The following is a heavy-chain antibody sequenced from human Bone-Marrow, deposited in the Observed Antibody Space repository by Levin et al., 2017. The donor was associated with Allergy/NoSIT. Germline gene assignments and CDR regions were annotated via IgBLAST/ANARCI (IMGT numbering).Heavy chain of an antibody. CDR2: INPIFGTA. V-gene: IGHV1-69*13. J-gene: IGHJ5*02. CDR1: GGTLSSYA. Sequence: ASVKVSCKASGGTLSSYAINWVRQAPGQGLEWMGGINPIFGTANYAQRLRGRVSITADESLNTAYMEMSGLRSEETAVYYCATDRDLTPTWFDPWGQGTLVTVSS. CDR3: ATDRDLTPTWFDP. D-gene: IGHD1-1*01.